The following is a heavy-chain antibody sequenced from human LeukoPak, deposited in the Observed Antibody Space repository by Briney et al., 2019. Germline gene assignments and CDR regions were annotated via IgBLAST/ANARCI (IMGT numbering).Heavy chain of an antibody. J-gene: IGHJ5*02. Sequence: GSLRLSCAASGFTFSSYSVNWVRQAPGKGLEWIGEINHSGSTNYNPSLKSRVTISVDTSKNQFSLKLSSVTAADTAVYYCARGLSGYPNWFDPWGQGTLVTVSS. CDR3: ARGLSGYPNWFDP. CDR2: INHSGST. D-gene: IGHD3-22*01. V-gene: IGHV4-34*01. CDR1: GFTFSSYS.